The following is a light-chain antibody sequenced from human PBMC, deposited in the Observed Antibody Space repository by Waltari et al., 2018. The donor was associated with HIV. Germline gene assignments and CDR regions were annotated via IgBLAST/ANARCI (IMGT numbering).Light chain of an antibody. CDR3: NSRDSSGHVI. J-gene: IGLJ2*01. CDR2: DKN. Sequence: SSELTQDPAVSVALGQTVRITCQGDSLRSYSANWYLQKPGQAPLLVIYDKNNRPSGIPDRFSGSSSGNAASLTITGAQAEEEADYYCNSRDSSGHVIFGGGTKLTVL. CDR1: SLRSYS. V-gene: IGLV3-19*01.